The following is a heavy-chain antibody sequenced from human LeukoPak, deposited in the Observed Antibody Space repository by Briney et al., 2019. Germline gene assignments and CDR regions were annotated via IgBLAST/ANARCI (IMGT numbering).Heavy chain of an antibody. J-gene: IGHJ6*04. Sequence: PSETLSLTCTVSGGSISSGSYYWSWIRQPAGKGLVWIGRIYTSGSTNYNPSLKSRVTISVDTSKNQFSLKLSSVTAADTAVYYCARAYYDFWSGYSVDVWGKGTTVTVSS. CDR1: GGSISSGSYY. D-gene: IGHD3-3*01. V-gene: IGHV4-61*02. CDR2: IYTSGST. CDR3: ARAYYDFWSGYSVDV.